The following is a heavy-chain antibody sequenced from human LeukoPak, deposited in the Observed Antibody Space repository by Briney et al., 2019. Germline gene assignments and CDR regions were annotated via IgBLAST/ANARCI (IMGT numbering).Heavy chain of an antibody. J-gene: IGHJ5*02. Sequence: GGSLRLSCAASGLTFSSYAMHWVRQAPGKGLEWVAVISYDGSNKYYADSVKGRFTISRDNSKNTLYLQMNSLRAEDTAVYYCARGLTRNWFDPWGQGTLVTVSS. V-gene: IGHV3-30*01. D-gene: IGHD2-21*02. CDR2: ISYDGSNK. CDR1: GLTFSSYA. CDR3: ARGLTRNWFDP.